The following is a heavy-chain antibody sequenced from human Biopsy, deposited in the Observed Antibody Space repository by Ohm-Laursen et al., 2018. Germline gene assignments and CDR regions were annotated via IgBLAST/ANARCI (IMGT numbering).Heavy chain of an antibody. D-gene: IGHD3-9*01. J-gene: IGHJ1*01. Sequence: GSSVKVSCKAPERIFSNYGVNWVRQAPGQGLEWLGGNIPILGKGNYAHQFQDRVTVVADTSTSTATMELRSLRSADTAVYYCATKLTGYFHHWGQGTLVIVSS. CDR2: NIPILGKG. CDR1: ERIFSNYG. CDR3: ATKLTGYFHH. V-gene: IGHV1-69*06.